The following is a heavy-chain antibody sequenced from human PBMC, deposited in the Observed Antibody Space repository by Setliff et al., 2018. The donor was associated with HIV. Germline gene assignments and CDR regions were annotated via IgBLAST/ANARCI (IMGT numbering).Heavy chain of an antibody. CDR1: GFMFSDHY. V-gene: IGHV3-72*01. J-gene: IGHJ6*02. D-gene: IGHD3-10*01. CDR3: AREGLWAGELSVSYGMDV. CDR2: SRNKASRYNI. Sequence: GESLMISCAASGFMFSDHYTDWVRQAPGKGLEWVGRSRNKASRYNIEYAASVRGRFTISRDNSKKSLYLQMNRLKTEDTALYFWAREGLWAGELSVSYGMDVWGQGTTVTVSS.